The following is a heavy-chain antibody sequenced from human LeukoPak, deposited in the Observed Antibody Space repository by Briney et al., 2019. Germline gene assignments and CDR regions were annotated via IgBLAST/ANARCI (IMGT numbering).Heavy chain of an antibody. V-gene: IGHV4-59*05. J-gene: IGHJ4*02. CDR2: IYYSGST. D-gene: IGHD1-26*01. CDR3: ARLFGWELPVDY. Sequence: SETLSLTCTVSGGSISSYYWSWIRQPPGKGLEWIGSIYYSGSTYYNPSLKSRVTISVDTSKNQFSLKLSSVTAADTAVYYCARLFGWELPVDYWGQGTLVTVSS. CDR1: GGSISSYY.